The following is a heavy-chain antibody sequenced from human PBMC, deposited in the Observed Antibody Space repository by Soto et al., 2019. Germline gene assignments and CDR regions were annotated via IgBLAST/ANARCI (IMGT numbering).Heavy chain of an antibody. CDR1: GYSISSGYY. CDR2: IYHSGST. J-gene: IGHJ4*02. V-gene: IGHV4-38-2*01. CDR3: ARHATILSESFDY. D-gene: IGHD5-12*01. Sequence: SETLSLTCAVSGYSISSGYYWGWIRQPQGKGLEWIGSIYHSGSTYYNPSLKSRVTISVDTSKNQFSPKLSSVTAADTAVYYCARHATILSESFDYWGQGTLVTVSS.